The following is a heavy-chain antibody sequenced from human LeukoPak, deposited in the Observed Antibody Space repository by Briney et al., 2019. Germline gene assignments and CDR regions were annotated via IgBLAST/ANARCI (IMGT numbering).Heavy chain of an antibody. CDR3: AAKPDTFVSFDY. J-gene: IGHJ4*02. CDR2: IVVGTGNT. V-gene: IGHV1-58*01. Sequence: SVKVSCKATGFTFTTSTVQWVRQARGQRLEWIGWIVVGTGNTNYARKFQERVTITRDMSTGTAYMELSSLRSEDTAVYYCAAKPDTFVSFDYWGQGTLVTVSS. CDR1: GFTFTTST. D-gene: IGHD1-14*01.